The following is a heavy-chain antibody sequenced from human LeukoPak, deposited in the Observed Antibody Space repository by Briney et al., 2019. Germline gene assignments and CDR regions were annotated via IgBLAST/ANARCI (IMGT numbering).Heavy chain of an antibody. CDR2: IYHSGST. CDR3: APAPSSVAGD. D-gene: IGHD6-19*01. Sequence: PSETLSLTCTVSGYSISSGYYWGWILQPPGKGLEWIGSIYHSGSTYYNPSLKSRVTISVDTSKNQFSLKLSSVTAADTAVYYCAPAPSSVAGDWGQGTLVTVSS. J-gene: IGHJ4*02. CDR1: GYSISSGYY. V-gene: IGHV4-38-2*02.